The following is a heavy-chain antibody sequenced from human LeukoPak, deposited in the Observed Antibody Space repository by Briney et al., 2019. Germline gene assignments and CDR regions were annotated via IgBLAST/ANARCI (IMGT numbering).Heavy chain of an antibody. V-gene: IGHV4-4*02. CDR1: GGSISSSSGNC. Sequence: SETLSLTCAVSGGSISSSSGNCWTWVRQPPGKGLEWIGEINHSGSTNYNPSPKSRVTISVDTSKNQFSLKLSSVTAADTAVYYCARGLGYSGSYYWFDPWGQGTLVTVSS. CDR2: INHSGST. J-gene: IGHJ5*02. CDR3: ARGLGYSGSYYWFDP. D-gene: IGHD1-26*01.